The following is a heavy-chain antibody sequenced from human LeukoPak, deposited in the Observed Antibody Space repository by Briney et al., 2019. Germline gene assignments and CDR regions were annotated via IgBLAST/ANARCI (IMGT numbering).Heavy chain of an antibody. CDR3: AKCAAGGGSCYGWN. CDR1: GGTFSSYA. Sequence: SVKVSCKASGGTFSSYAISWVRQAPGQGLEWMGRIIPILGIANYAQKFQGRVTITADKSTSTAYMELSSLRSEDTAVYYCAKCAAGGGSCYGWNWGQGTLVTVSS. J-gene: IGHJ4*02. CDR2: IIPILGIA. V-gene: IGHV1-69*04. D-gene: IGHD2-15*01.